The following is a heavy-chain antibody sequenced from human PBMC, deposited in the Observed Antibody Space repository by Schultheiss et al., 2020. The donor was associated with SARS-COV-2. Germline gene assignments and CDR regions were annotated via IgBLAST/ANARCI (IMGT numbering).Heavy chain of an antibody. Sequence: ASVKVSCKASGYTFTSYGITWVRQAPGQGLECMGWISAYNGNTNYAQKLQGRVTMTTDTSTSTAYMELRSLRSDDTAVYYCAKGYCSSTSCYGMDVWGQGTTVTVSS. CDR1: GYTFTSYG. D-gene: IGHD2-2*01. CDR2: ISAYNGNT. V-gene: IGHV1-18*01. CDR3: AKGYCSSTSCYGMDV. J-gene: IGHJ6*02.